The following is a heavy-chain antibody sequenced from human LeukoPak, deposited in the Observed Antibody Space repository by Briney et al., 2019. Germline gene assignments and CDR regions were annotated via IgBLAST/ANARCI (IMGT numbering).Heavy chain of an antibody. D-gene: IGHD3-22*01. CDR1: GASISTNY. V-gene: IGHV4-4*07. Sequence: SETLPLTCSVSGASISTNYWSWIRQPAGKGLEWIGRIYNSGNTNYSPSLESRVTVSADTSKNHFSLRLTSVTAADTAVYYCARGSFDSSGYYVFNYWGQGRLATVSS. CDR3: ARGSFDSSGYYVFNY. CDR2: IYNSGNT. J-gene: IGHJ4*02.